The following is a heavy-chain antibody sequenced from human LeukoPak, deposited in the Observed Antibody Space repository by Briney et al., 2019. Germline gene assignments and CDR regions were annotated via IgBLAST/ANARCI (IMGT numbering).Heavy chain of an antibody. Sequence: SETLSLTCTVSGGSISSGGYYWSWIRQHPGKGLEWIGYIYYSGSTYYNPSLKSRVTISVDTSKNQSSLKLSSVTAADTAVYYCARAYGDHFDYWGQGTLVTVSS. J-gene: IGHJ4*02. CDR3: ARAYGDHFDY. V-gene: IGHV4-31*03. D-gene: IGHD4-17*01. CDR1: GGSISSGGYY. CDR2: IYYSGST.